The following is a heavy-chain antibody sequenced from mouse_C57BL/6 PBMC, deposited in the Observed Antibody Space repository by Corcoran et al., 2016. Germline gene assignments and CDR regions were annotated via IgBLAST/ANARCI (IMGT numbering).Heavy chain of an antibody. CDR1: GYTFTDYY. CDR3: ARYIYDPSEY. J-gene: IGHJ3*01. D-gene: IGHD2-3*01. Sequence: EVQLQQSGPELVKPGDSVKISCKAYGYTFTDYYMNWVKQSHGKSLEWIGDINPNNGGTSDNQKLKGKATLTVDKSSSTAYMELRSLTAEDSAVYYCARYIYDPSEYWCQGTLVNVSA. CDR2: INPNNGGT. V-gene: IGHV1-26*01.